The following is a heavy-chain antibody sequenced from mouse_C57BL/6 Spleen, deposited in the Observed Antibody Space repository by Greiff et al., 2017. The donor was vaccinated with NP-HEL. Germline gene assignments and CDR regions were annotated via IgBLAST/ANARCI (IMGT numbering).Heavy chain of an antibody. Sequence: VQLQQPGAELVKPGASVKLSCKASGYTFTSYWMHWVKQRPGQGLEWIGMIHPNSGSTNYNEKFKSKATLTVDKSSSTAYMQLSSLTSEDSAVYYCARGRDGSSSFDYWGQGTTLTVSS. D-gene: IGHD1-1*01. V-gene: IGHV1-64*01. CDR3: ARGRDGSSSFDY. CDR1: GYTFTSYW. J-gene: IGHJ2*01. CDR2: IHPNSGST.